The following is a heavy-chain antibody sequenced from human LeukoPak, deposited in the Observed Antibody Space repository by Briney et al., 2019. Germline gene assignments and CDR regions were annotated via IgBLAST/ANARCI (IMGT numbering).Heavy chain of an antibody. V-gene: IGHV3-7*01. CDR1: GFTFSSYW. D-gene: IGHD3-10*01. J-gene: IGHJ3*02. CDR2: IKPDGTEK. Sequence: PGGTLRLSCAVSGFTFSSYWMTWVRQAPGKGLEWVANIKPDGTEKYYVASVKGRFTISRDNAKNSLYLQMNSLRAEDTAVYYCAGPPQASSFDIWGQGTMVTVSS. CDR3: AGPPQASSFDI.